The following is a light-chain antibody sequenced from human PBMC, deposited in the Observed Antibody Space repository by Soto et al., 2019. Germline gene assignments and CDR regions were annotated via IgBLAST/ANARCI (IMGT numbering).Light chain of an antibody. Sequence: EIVMTRSPATRSVSPGERATLSCRASQSVSSNLAWYQQKPGQAPRLLIYGASTRATGIPARFSGSGSGTELTLTISSLQSEDFAVYYCQQYNDWPLTFGGGTKVEIK. CDR3: QQYNDWPLT. CDR1: QSVSSN. V-gene: IGKV3-15*01. CDR2: GAS. J-gene: IGKJ4*01.